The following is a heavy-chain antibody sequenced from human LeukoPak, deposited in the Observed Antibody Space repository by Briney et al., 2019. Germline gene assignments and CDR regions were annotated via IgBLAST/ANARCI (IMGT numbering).Heavy chain of an antibody. V-gene: IGHV4-4*07. D-gene: IGHD2-15*01. CDR3: ARGIVGLRQRAYYYYGMDV. CDR2: IYTSGST. J-gene: IGHJ6*02. Sequence: SETLSLTCAVSGVSISSYYWSWVRQPAGKGLEWIGRIYTSGSTNYNPSLKSRVTMSVDTSKNQFSLKLSSVTAADTAVYYCARGIVGLRQRAYYYYGMDVWGQGTTVTVSS. CDR1: GVSISSYY.